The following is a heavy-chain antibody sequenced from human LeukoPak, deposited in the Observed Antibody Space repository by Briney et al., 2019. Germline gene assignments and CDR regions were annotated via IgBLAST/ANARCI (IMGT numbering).Heavy chain of an antibody. CDR1: GFTFSSYS. V-gene: IGHV3-21*01. CDR2: IISSSSYI. D-gene: IGHD3-3*01. J-gene: IGHJ4*02. Sequence: GGSLRLSCAASGFTFSSYSMNWVRQAPGKGLEWVSSIISSSSYIYYADSVKGRFTISRDNAKNSLYLQMNSLRAEDTAVYYCARDLPVGDFWSGYSTPFDYWGQGTLVTVSS. CDR3: ARDLPVGDFWSGYSTPFDY.